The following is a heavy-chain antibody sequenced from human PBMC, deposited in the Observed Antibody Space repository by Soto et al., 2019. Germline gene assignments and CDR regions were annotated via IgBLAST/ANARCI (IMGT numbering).Heavy chain of an antibody. J-gene: IGHJ5*02. CDR1: GGSFSGYY. Sequence: SETLSLTCAVYGGSFSGYYWSWIRQPPGKGLEWIGEINHSGSTNYNPSLKSRVTISVDTSKNQFSLKLSSVAAADTAVYYCARERDGYNYGWFDPWGQGTLVTVSS. CDR3: ARERDGYNYGWFDP. D-gene: IGHD5-12*01. CDR2: INHSGST. V-gene: IGHV4-34*01.